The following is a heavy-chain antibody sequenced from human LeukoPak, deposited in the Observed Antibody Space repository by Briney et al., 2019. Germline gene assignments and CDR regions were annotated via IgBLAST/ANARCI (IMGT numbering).Heavy chain of an antibody. CDR2: TSFDGNNK. CDR1: GFIFSTYA. CDR3: ARDCPGSSTWMDYFDY. Sequence: GRSLRLSCAASGFIFSTYAIRWVRQAPGKGLEWLAVTSFDGNNKYYADSVKGRFTISRDNSKNTLYLQMNSLRAEDTAVYYCARDCPGSSTWMDYFDYWGQGTLVTVSS. V-gene: IGHV3-30-3*01. D-gene: IGHD1-14*01. J-gene: IGHJ4*02.